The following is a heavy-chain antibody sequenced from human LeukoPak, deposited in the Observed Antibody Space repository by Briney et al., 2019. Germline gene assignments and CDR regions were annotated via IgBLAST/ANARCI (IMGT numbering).Heavy chain of an antibody. J-gene: IGHJ3*02. CDR3: ATTPLSRRWLSIGGNAFDI. D-gene: IGHD5-24*01. Sequence: SETLSLTCTVSGGSISSYYWSWIRQPPGKGLEWIGYIYYSGSTNYNPSLKSRVTISVDTSKNQFSLKLSSVTAADTAVYYCATTPLSRRWLSIGGNAFDIWGQGTMVTVSS. CDR2: IYYSGST. CDR1: GGSISSYY. V-gene: IGHV4-59*08.